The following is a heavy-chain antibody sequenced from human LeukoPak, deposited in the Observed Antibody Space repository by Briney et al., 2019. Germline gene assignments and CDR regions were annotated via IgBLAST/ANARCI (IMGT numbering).Heavy chain of an antibody. CDR3: ARDVCCSSTSCYGGYYYGMDV. CDR2: ISSSSSYI. J-gene: IGHJ6*04. V-gene: IGHV3-21*01. D-gene: IGHD2-2*01. CDR1: GFTFSSYS. Sequence: PGGSLRLSCAASGFTFSSYSMNWVRQAPGKGLEWVSSISSSSSYIYYADSVKGRFTISRDNAKNSLYLQMNSLRAEDTAVYYCARDVCCSSTSCYGGYYYGMDVWGKGTTVTVSS.